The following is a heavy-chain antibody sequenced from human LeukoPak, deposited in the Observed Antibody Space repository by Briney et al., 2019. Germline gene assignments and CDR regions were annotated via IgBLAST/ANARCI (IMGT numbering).Heavy chain of an antibody. V-gene: IGHV3-23*01. CDR1: GFTFSSYG. J-gene: IGHJ3*02. CDR2: ISGSGGST. CDR3: AKGPYYDSSGYYTEPIGAFDI. D-gene: IGHD3-22*01. Sequence: PGGTLRLSCAASGFTFSSYGMSWVRQAPGKGLEWVSAISGSGGSTYYADSVKGRFTISRDNSKNTLYLQMNSLRAEDTAVYYCAKGPYYDSSGYYTEPIGAFDIWGQGTMVTVSS.